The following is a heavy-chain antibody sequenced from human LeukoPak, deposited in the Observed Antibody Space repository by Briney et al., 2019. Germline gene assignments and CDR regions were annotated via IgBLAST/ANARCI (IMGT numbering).Heavy chain of an antibody. Sequence: GGSLRLSCTASGFTFGDYAMTWVRQAPGKGLEWVSGISGNDNTYQADSVEGRFTISRDNSKNTLTLLMNSLRVEDTAVYYCAKGYDYWSGYFDSWGQGTLVTVSS. D-gene: IGHD3-3*01. CDR2: ISGNDNT. CDR1: GFTFGDYA. CDR3: AKGYDYWSGYFDS. J-gene: IGHJ4*02. V-gene: IGHV3-23*01.